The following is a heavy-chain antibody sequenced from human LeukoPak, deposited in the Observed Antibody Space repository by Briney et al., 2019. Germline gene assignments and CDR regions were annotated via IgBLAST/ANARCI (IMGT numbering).Heavy chain of an antibody. V-gene: IGHV4-61*08. CDR2: IYYSGST. D-gene: IGHD1-26*01. CDR3: ARDLRAVGKGYYYYGMDV. Sequence: PSETLSLTCTVSGGSISSGDYYWSRIRQPPGKGLEWIGYIYYSGSTNYNPSLKSRVTISVDTSKNQFSLKLSSVTAADTAVYYCARDLRAVGKGYYYYGMDVWGQGTTVTVSS. CDR1: GGSISSGDYY. J-gene: IGHJ6*02.